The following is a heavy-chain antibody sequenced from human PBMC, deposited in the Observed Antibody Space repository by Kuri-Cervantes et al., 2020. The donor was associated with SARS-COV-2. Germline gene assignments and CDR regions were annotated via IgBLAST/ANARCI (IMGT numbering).Heavy chain of an antibody. V-gene: IGHV3-53*01. CDR3: ARDTGKGYCGGGRCQDAYDI. CDR2: IYSGSNT. CDR1: GFSVGTNY. J-gene: IGHJ3*02. Sequence: GESLKISCAASGFSVGTNYMSWVRQAPGKGLEWVSVIYSGSNTYYADSVKGRFTIARGNSKNTLNLQMNSLRVEDTGVYYCARDTGKGYCGGGRCQDAYDIWGQGTTVTVSS. D-gene: IGHD2-15*01.